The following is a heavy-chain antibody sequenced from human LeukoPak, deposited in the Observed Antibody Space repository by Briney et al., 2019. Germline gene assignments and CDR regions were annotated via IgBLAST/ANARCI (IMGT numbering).Heavy chain of an antibody. CDR2: ISSSGGYT. J-gene: IGHJ4*02. CDR1: GFILSTYV. CDR3: ARDRVRYCSGGSCYPYDY. Sequence: GGSLRLPCAASGFILSTYVMSWVRQAPGKGLEWVSTISSSGGYTYFADSVKGRFTISRDNSKNTLYLQMNSLRAEDTAVYYCARDRVRYCSGGSCYPYDYWGQGTLVTVSS. V-gene: IGHV3-23*01. D-gene: IGHD2-15*01.